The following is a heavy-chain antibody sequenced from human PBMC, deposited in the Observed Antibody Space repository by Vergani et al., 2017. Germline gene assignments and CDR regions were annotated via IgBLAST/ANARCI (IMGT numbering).Heavy chain of an antibody. J-gene: IGHJ5*01. D-gene: IGHD3-16*02. CDR2: MFHTGEA. V-gene: IGHV4-38-2*02. CDR1: GYSISRGFY. CDR3: GVIRVRSPGPDNWFDS. Sequence: QIQLQESGPGLVKPSETLSLTCSVSGYSISRGFYWAWIRQTPEEGLEWIGGMFHTGEASNSPSLQSRVAFSMDKSKNQFSLQLTSVTAADTAVYFCGVIRVRSPGPDNWFDSRGRGNLGTVSS.